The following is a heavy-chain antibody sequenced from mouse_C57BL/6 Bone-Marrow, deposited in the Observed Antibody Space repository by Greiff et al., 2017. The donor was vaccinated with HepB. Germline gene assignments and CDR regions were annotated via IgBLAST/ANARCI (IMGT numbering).Heavy chain of an antibody. CDR2: IYPGDGDT. Sequence: QVQLQQSGPELVKPGASVKISCKASGYAFSSSWMNWVKQRPGKGLEWIGRIYPGDGDTNYNGKFKGKATLTEDKSSSTAYMHLSSLTSEDSAVYFCARGVYYDYDGAYWGQGTLVTVSS. J-gene: IGHJ3*01. CDR1: GYAFSSSW. CDR3: ARGVYYDYDGAY. V-gene: IGHV1-82*01. D-gene: IGHD2-4*01.